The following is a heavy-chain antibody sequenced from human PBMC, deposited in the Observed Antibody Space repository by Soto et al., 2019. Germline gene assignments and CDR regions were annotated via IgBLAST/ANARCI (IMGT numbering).Heavy chain of an antibody. V-gene: IGHV1-18*01. CDR3: ARSVPWFDP. CDR2: ISANNGNT. CDR1: GYKFTSYT. Sequence: QVQLVHSGAEVKKPGASVNVSCKASGYKFTSYTTSWVRQAPGQGLEWMGWISANNGNTDFAQKFQGRVTMTTDTSTNTAYMELRSLRSDDTAMYYCARSVPWFDPWGQGALVIVSS. J-gene: IGHJ5*02. D-gene: IGHD6-6*01.